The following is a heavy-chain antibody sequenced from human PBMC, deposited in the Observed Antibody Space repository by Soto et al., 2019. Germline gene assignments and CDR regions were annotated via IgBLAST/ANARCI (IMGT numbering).Heavy chain of an antibody. CDR3: VSGYPWDGFDY. D-gene: IGHD5-18*01. Sequence: QLQLQESGPGLVKPSETLSLTCTVSGGSISSSDYYWGWIRQPPGKGLEWIGNIYYSGSASYNPSLKSRVTISVDTSKNQVSLKLSSVTAADTAVYICVSGYPWDGFDYWVQGTLVTVSS. CDR2: IYYSGSA. V-gene: IGHV4-39*01. CDR1: GGSISSSDYY. J-gene: IGHJ4*02.